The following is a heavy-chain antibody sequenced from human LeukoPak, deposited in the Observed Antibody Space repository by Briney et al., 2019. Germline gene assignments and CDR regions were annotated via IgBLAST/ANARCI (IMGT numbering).Heavy chain of an antibody. CDR3: ADQLLEDY. V-gene: IGHV3-7*03. CDR2: IKEDGSMK. D-gene: IGHD2-2*01. CDR1: GFTFSRHW. J-gene: IGHJ4*02. Sequence: GGSLRLSCADSGFTFSRHWMDWVRQAPGKGLEWVANIKEDGSMKNYVDSVKGRFTISRDNAKNSLYLQMNSLRAEDTAVYYCADQLLEDYWGQGTLVTVSS.